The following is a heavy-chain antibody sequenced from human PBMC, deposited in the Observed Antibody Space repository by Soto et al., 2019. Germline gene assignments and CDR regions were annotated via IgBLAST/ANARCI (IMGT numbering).Heavy chain of an antibody. CDR1: GYPFTDYY. CDR2: VNPNDGDT. Sequence: QVQLVQSGAELKKPGASVRVSCKASGYPFTDYYMHWVRQAPGRRPEWLGWVNPNDGDTHYVENFRGRVTMTADMSISTGYMELTRLTSGDTALYYCTRRPMWRPPLIIDYGMDVWGQGTTVFVSS. CDR3: TRRPMWRPPLIIDYGMDV. V-gene: IGHV1-2*02. D-gene: IGHD3-22*01. J-gene: IGHJ6*02.